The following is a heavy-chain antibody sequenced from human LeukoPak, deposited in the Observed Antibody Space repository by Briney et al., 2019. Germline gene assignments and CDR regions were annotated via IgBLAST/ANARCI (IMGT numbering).Heavy chain of an antibody. CDR1: GFTFSYFW. Sequence: GGSLRLSCAASGFTFSYFWMRWVGQAPGEGLQWVADIKQDGSEKYYVDSVKGRFTISRDNAKNSLYLQMNSLRAEDTALYYCARVEGRDSSGYYYDAFDIWGQGTMVTVSS. J-gene: IGHJ3*02. D-gene: IGHD3-22*01. CDR3: ARVEGRDSSGYYYDAFDI. V-gene: IGHV3-7*01. CDR2: IKQDGSEK.